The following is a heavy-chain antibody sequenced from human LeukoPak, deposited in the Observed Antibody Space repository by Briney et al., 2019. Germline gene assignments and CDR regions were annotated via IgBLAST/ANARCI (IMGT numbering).Heavy chain of an antibody. J-gene: IGHJ3*02. CDR1: GFTFSSYS. D-gene: IGHD2-15*01. V-gene: IGHV3-21*01. CDR3: ARKDPRDAFDI. Sequence: GGSLRLSCAASGFTFSSYSMNWVRQAPGKGLEWVSSISSSSSCIYYADSVKGRFTISRDNAKNSLYLQMNSLRAEDTAVYYCARKDPRDAFDIWGQGTMVTVSS. CDR2: ISSSSSCI.